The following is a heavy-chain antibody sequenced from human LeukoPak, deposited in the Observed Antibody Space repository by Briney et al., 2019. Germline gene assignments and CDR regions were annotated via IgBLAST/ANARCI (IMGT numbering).Heavy chain of an antibody. CDR3: AMSRTFWSGPYGDYFDY. D-gene: IGHD3-3*01. J-gene: IGHJ4*02. Sequence: TGGSLRLSCAASGFTFSSYGMHWVRQAPGKGLEWVAFIRYDGSNKYYADSVKGRFTISRDNSKNTLYLQMNSLRAEDTAVYYCAMSRTFWSGPYGDYFDYWGQGTLVTVSS. CDR1: GFTFSSYG. CDR2: IRYDGSNK. V-gene: IGHV3-30*02.